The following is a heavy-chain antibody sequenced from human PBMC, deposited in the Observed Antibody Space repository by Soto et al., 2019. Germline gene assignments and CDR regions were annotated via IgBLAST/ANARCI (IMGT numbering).Heavy chain of an antibody. J-gene: IGHJ4*02. CDR1: GGSVSSGGFS. V-gene: IGHV4-30-2*02. CDR3: AAAPRY. CDR2: TSHSGNT. D-gene: IGHD2-15*01. Sequence: SETLSLTCVVSGGSVSSGGFSWNWFRQPPGKVLEWIGYTSHSGNTYYNPSLKSRVTISVDTSKNQFSLRLTSVTAADTAVYYCAAAPRYWGQGTLVTVSS.